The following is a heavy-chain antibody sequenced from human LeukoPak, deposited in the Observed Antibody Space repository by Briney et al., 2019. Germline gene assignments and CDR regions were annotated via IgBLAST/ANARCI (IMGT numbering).Heavy chain of an antibody. Sequence: GGSLRLSCAASGFTFSSYAMSWVRQAPGKGLGWVSAISGSGGSTYYADSVKGRLTISRDNSKNTLYLQMNSLRAEDTAVYYCAELGITMIGGVWGKGTTVTISS. V-gene: IGHV3-23*01. J-gene: IGHJ6*04. CDR2: ISGSGGST. CDR3: AELGITMIGGV. D-gene: IGHD3-10*02. CDR1: GFTFSSYA.